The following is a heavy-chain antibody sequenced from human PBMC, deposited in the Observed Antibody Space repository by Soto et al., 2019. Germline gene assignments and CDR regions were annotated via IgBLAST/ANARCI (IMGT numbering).Heavy chain of an antibody. J-gene: IGHJ5*02. D-gene: IGHD3-16*01. CDR1: GYTFTSYA. CDR3: AREGWGT. Sequence: QVQLVQSGAEVKKHGASVKVPCKPSGYTFTSYAMHWVRQAPGQRLEWMGRINAGNGNTKYSQKFQGRITITRDTSASTADMEVSSLRSEDTAVYYCAREGWGTWGQGTLVTVSS. V-gene: IGHV1-3*01. CDR2: INAGNGNT.